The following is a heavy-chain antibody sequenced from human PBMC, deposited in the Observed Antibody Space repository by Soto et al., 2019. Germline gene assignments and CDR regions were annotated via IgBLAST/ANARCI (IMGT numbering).Heavy chain of an antibody. CDR2: INAGNGNT. D-gene: IGHD6-19*01. CDR1: GYTFTSYA. V-gene: IGHV1-3*01. J-gene: IGHJ3*02. CDR3: ARALGSSGPRAFDI. Sequence: ASVKVSCKASGYTFTSYAMHWVRQAPGQRLEWMGWINAGNGNTKYSQKFQGRVTITRDTSASTACMELSSLRSEDTAVYYCARALGSSGPRAFDIWGQGTMVTVSS.